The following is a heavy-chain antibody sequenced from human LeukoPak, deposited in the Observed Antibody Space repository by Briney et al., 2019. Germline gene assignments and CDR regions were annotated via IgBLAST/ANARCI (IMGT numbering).Heavy chain of an antibody. CDR1: GFTFSDYY. Sequence: GGSLRLSCAASGFTFSDYYMSWIRQAPGKGLEWVSYISSSASTIYYADSVKGRFTISRDNAKNSLYLQMNSLRAEDTAVYYCARHYDSSGYYYYFDYWGQGTLVTVSS. V-gene: IGHV3-11*04. D-gene: IGHD3-22*01. CDR3: ARHYDSSGYYYYFDY. J-gene: IGHJ4*02. CDR2: ISSSASTI.